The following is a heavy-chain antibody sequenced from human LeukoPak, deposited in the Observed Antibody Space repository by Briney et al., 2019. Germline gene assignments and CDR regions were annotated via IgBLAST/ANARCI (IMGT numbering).Heavy chain of an antibody. V-gene: IGHV3-7*04. J-gene: IGHJ5*02. CDR3: ARDMIILQS. D-gene: IGHD3-16*01. Sequence: GGSLTQTRSASGFIFSNYWMTWVRQAPGKGLEWVANIKQDGSEKYYVDSVKGRFTISRDNDKKSLYLQMNSLRAEDTAVYFCARDMIILQSLVQGTLVTVSS. CDR1: GFIFSNYW. CDR2: IKQDGSEK.